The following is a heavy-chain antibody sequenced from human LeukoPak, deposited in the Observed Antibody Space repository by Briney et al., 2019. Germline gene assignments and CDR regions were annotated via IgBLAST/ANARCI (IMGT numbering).Heavy chain of an antibody. CDR3: TTPSYEYDSTAYWLGRLDH. Sequence: SVKVSCKASGGSLRNYVIAWVRQAPGQGLEWMGGIIPVSGRPIYAERFQGRVTITTDEATNTAFLKVNSLQSEDTAVYFCTTPSYEYDSTAYWLGRLDHWGQGTMVIVSS. D-gene: IGHD3-22*01. V-gene: IGHV1-69*05. CDR2: IIPVSGRP. CDR1: GGSLRNYV. J-gene: IGHJ4*02.